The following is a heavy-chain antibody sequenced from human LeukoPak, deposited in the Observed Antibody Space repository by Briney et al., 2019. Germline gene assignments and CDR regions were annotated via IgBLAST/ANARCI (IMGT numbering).Heavy chain of an antibody. CDR3: AKAHYDFLTVYYFWGPAVGWDN. Sequence: PGGSLRLSCAASGFTFSSYAMSWVRQAPGKGLEWVSAISGSGGSTYYADSVKGRFTISRDNSKNTLYLQMNSLRAEDTAVYYCAKAHYDFLTVYYFWGPAVGWDNGARGPRVTV. V-gene: IGHV3-23*01. J-gene: IGHJ4*02. D-gene: IGHD3-9*01. CDR2: ISGSGGST. CDR1: GFTFSSYA.